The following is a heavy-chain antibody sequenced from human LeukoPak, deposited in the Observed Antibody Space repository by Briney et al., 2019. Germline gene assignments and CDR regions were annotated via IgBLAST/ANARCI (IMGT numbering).Heavy chain of an antibody. CDR3: AGYDYGDKDAFDI. CDR1: GFTFSDYY. Sequence: GGSLRLSCAASGFTFSDYYMSWIRQAPGKGLEWVSYISSSGSTIYYADSVKGRLTISRDNAKNSLYLQMNSLRAEDTAVYYCAGYDYGDKDAFDIWGQGTMVTVSS. V-gene: IGHV3-11*01. CDR2: ISSSGSTI. D-gene: IGHD4-17*01. J-gene: IGHJ3*02.